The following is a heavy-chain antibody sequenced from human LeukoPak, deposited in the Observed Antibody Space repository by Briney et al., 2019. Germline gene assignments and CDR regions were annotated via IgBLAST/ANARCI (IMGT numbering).Heavy chain of an antibody. J-gene: IGHJ4*02. CDR1: GFTFSSSA. V-gene: IGHV3-23*01. CDR3: AKISLAALFDY. D-gene: IGHD3-3*02. CDR2: ISNNGGYT. Sequence: GGSLRLSCAASGFTFSSSAMSWVRQAPGKGLEWVSAISNNGGYTYYADSVQGRFTISRDNSKSTLCLQMNSLRAEDTAVYYCAKISLAALFDYWGQGTLVTVSS.